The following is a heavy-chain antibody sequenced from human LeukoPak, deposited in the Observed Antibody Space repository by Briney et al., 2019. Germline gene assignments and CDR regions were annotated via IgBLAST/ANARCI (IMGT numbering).Heavy chain of an antibody. CDR2: INHSGST. CDR3: ARRKANYDYVWGSYRYPLYFDY. CDR1: GGSFSGYY. J-gene: IGHJ4*02. V-gene: IGHV4-34*01. D-gene: IGHD3-16*02. Sequence: SETLSLTCAVYGGSFSGYYWSWIRQPPGKGLEWIGEINHSGSTNYNPSLKSRVTISVDTSKNQFSLKLSSVTAADTAVYYCARRKANYDYVWGSYRYPLYFDYWGQGTLVTVSS.